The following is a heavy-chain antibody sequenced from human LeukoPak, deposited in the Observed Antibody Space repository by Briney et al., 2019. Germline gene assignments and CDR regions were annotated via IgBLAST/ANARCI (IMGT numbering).Heavy chain of an antibody. CDR2: ISGSGGST. Sequence: GGSLRLSCAASGFTFSSFAMSWVRQAPGKGLEWVSAISGSGGSTYYADSVKGRFTISRDNSKNTLYLQMNSLRAEDTAVYYCAKSTEDIVVVVAADFDYWGQGTLVTVSS. CDR3: AKSTEDIVVVVAADFDY. D-gene: IGHD2-15*01. J-gene: IGHJ4*02. V-gene: IGHV3-23*01. CDR1: GFTFSSFA.